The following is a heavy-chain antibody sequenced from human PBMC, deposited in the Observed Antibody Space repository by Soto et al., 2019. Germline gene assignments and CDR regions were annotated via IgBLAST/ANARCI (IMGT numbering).Heavy chain of an antibody. J-gene: IGHJ4*02. CDR2: ISVSGVST. D-gene: IGHD6-19*01. CDR1: GFTFSSYA. V-gene: IGHV3-23*01. CDR3: ASQISGWYGSSGY. Sequence: EVQLLESGGGLVQPGGSLRLSCAASGFTFSSYAMSGVRRAPGRGLEWVSAISVSGVSTYYADSVKGRFTTSRDNSKNTLYLQMNSLRAEDTAVYYCASQISGWYGSSGYWGQGTLVTVSS.